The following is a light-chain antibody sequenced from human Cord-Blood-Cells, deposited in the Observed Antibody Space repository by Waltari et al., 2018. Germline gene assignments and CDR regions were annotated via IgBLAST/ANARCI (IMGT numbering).Light chain of an antibody. CDR2: AAS. Sequence: DIHMTQSPSSLSASVGDRVTITCRGSQSISSYLNWYQQKPGKAPKLLIYAASSLQSGVPSRLSGSGSGTDFTLTISRLQPEDFATYYCKQRYSTPWTFGQGTKVEIK. V-gene: IGKV1-39*01. CDR3: KQRYSTPWT. J-gene: IGKJ1*01. CDR1: QSISSY.